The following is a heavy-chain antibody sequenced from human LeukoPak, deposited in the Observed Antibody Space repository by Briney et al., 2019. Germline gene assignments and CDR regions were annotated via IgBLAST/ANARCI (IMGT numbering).Heavy chain of an antibody. CDR3: ARENRFIWSGYYTDS. CDR2: IKQDGSEK. J-gene: IGHJ4*02. D-gene: IGHD3-3*01. V-gene: IGHV3-7*01. Sequence: GGSPRLSCAASGFIFSSYSMSWVRQAPGKGLEWVANIKQDGSEKYYVESVKGRFTISRDNAKNSLYLQMNSLRAEDTAVYYCARENRFIWSGYYTDSWGQGTLVTVSS. CDR1: GFIFSSYS.